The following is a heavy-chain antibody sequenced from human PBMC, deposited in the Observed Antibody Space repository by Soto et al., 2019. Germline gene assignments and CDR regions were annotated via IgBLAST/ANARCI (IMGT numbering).Heavy chain of an antibody. D-gene: IGHD4-17*01. J-gene: IGHJ4*02. V-gene: IGHV3-30-3*01. CDR2: ISYDGNNK. CDR1: GFTFSSYA. Sequence: QVQLVESGGGVVQPGRSLRLSCAASGFTFSSYAMHWVRQAPGKGLEWVAVISYDGNNKYYADSVKGRFTISRDNSKNTLYLQMNSLRAEDTAVYYCARAPTMVTTAYYFDFWGQGTLVTVSS. CDR3: ARAPTMVTTAYYFDF.